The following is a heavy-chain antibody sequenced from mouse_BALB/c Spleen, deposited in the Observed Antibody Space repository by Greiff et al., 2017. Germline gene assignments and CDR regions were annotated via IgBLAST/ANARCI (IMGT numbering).Heavy chain of an antibody. J-gene: IGHJ3*01. CDR3: ARRGDDGV. Sequence: EVQVVESGGGLVQPGGSLKLSCAASGFTFSSYTMAWVRQTPEKRLEWVATISSGGSYTYYPDSVKGRFTISRDNAKNTLYLQMSSLKSEDTAMYYCARRGDDGVRGQGTLVTVSA. CDR2: ISSGGSYT. CDR1: GFTFSSYT. D-gene: IGHD2-2*01. V-gene: IGHV5-6*01.